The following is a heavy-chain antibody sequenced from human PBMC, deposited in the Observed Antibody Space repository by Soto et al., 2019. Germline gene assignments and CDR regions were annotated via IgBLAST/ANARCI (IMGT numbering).Heavy chain of an antibody. CDR3: ARDGEGF. D-gene: IGHD2-21*01. CDR2: INTDGSAT. J-gene: IGHJ4*01. Sequence: LRLSCVASGFTFSSNWMHWVRRVPGRGLVWVSRINTDGSATNYEDSVEGRFTVSRDNAKNTVYLQMNSLRAEDTAVYYCARDGEGFWGHGTLVTVSS. V-gene: IGHV3-74*01. CDR1: GFTFSSNW.